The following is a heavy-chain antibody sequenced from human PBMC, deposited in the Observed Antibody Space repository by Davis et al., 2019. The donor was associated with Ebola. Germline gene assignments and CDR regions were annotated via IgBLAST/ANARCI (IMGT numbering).Heavy chain of an antibody. J-gene: IGHJ4*02. D-gene: IGHD2-2*01. Sequence: ASVKVSCKASGYTFTDYYMHWVRQAPGQGLEWMGWINPNSGGTNYAQKFQGRVTMTRDTSISTAYMELRSLRSDDTAVYYSARVHCSSTSCYVHDYWGQGTLVTVSS. CDR3: ARVHCSSTSCYVHDY. V-gene: IGHV1-2*02. CDR1: GYTFTDYY. CDR2: INPNSGGT.